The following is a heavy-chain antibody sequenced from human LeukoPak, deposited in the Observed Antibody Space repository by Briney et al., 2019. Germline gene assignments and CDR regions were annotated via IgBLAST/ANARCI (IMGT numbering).Heavy chain of an antibody. D-gene: IGHD2-2*01. J-gene: IGHJ5*02. CDR3: ARDSGVPAAMGFDH. CDR1: GYTFTCYS. CDR2: INPNSGGT. Sequence: ASVKVSCKASGYTFTCYSMHWVRQAPGQGLEWMGWINPNSGGTNYAQKFQGRVTMTRDTSISTAYMELSRLRSDDTAVYYCARDSGVPAAMGFDHWGQGTLVTVSS. V-gene: IGHV1-2*02.